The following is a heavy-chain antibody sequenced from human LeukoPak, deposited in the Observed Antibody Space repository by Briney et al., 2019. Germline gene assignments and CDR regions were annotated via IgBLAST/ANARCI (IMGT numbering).Heavy chain of an antibody. CDR2: IYYTGST. D-gene: IGHD6-13*01. Sequence: SETLSLTCTVSGGSISSYYWSWIRQPPGKGLEWIGYIYYTGSTNYNPSLKSRVTISVDTSKNQFSLKVSSVTAADTAVYYCAGDSSSYYGSFDYWGRGTLVTVSS. J-gene: IGHJ4*02. CDR1: GGSISSYY. V-gene: IGHV4-59*01. CDR3: AGDSSSYYGSFDY.